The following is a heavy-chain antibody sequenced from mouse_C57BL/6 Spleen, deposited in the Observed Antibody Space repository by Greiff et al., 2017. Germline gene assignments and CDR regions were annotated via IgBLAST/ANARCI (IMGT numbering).Heavy chain of an antibody. V-gene: IGHV5-9*01. D-gene: IGHD1-1*01. CDR2: ISGGGGNT. CDR1: GFTFSSYT. Sequence: EVKLMESGGGLVKPGGSLKLSCAASGFTFSSYTMSWVRQTPEKRLEWVATISGGGGNTYYPDSVKGRFTISRDNAKNTLYLHRSSLRSEDTALYYGAIPRGHGSGDVFAYWGQGTLVTVSA. CDR3: AIPRGHGSGDVFAY. J-gene: IGHJ3*01.